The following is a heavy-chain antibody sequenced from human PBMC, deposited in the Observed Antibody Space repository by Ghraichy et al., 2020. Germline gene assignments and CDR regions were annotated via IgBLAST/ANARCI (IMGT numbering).Heavy chain of an antibody. D-gene: IGHD6-13*01. CDR1: GFTFSSYS. CDR3: VRDTGSSWYIDYFDY. CDR2: ISSSSSYI. Sequence: GESLNISCAASGFTFSSYSMNWVRQAPGKGLEWVSSISSSSSYIYYADSVKGRFTISRDNAKNSLYLQMNSLRAEDTAVYYCVRDTGSSWYIDYFDYWGQGTLVTVSS. V-gene: IGHV3-21*01. J-gene: IGHJ4*02.